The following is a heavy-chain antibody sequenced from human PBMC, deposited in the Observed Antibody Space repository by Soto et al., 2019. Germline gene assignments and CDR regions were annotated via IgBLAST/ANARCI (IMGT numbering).Heavy chain of an antibody. D-gene: IGHD3-22*01. Sequence: QVQLQQWGAGLLKPSETLSLTCAVYGGSFSGHSWTWIRHSPGKGLEWNGDINHSGRVNYSPSLKSLVTISRDTSKNQFSPTLSAVTAADTAMYYCSTRAYDTNGYYRFDPWGQGTLVTVSS. J-gene: IGHJ5*01. V-gene: IGHV4-34*01. CDR3: STRAYDTNGYYRFDP. CDR1: GGSFSGHS. CDR2: INHSGRV.